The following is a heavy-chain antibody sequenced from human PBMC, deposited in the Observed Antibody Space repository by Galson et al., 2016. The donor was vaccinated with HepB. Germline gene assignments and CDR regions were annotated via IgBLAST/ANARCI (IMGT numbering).Heavy chain of an antibody. CDR3: ASKRLVSSGYSYREAFEI. Sequence: SLRLSCAASGITLRGYAMNWVRQAPGKGLDWVSCISRGGTYTYYADSVKGRFTVSRDNAKNSLYLQMNNLRAEDTALYYCASKRLVSSGYSYREAFEIWGLGTMVTVSS. CDR2: ISRGGTYT. V-gene: IGHV3-21*01. J-gene: IGHJ3*02. D-gene: IGHD3-22*01. CDR1: GITLRGYA.